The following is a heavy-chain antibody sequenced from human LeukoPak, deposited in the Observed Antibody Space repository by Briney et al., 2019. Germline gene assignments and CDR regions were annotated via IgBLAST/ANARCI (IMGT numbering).Heavy chain of an antibody. V-gene: IGHV3-7*01. D-gene: IGHD3-10*01. CDR2: IKQDGSEK. J-gene: IGHJ4*02. CDR3: AGRGDYYGSAPFDY. CDR1: GFTFSNYW. Sequence: PGGSLRLSCAAPGFTFSNYWMSWVRQAPGKGLEWVANIKQDGSEKYYVDSVKGRFTISRDNAKNSLYLEMNSLRAEDTAVYYCAGRGDYYGSAPFDYWGQGTLVTVSS.